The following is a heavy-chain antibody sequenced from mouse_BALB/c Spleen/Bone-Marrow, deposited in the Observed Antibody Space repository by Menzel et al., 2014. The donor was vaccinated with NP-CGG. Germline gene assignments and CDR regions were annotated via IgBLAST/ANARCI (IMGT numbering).Heavy chain of an antibody. CDR3: ARYRLGTYFDY. D-gene: IGHD2-14*01. V-gene: IGHV14-1*02. CDR1: GFNIKDYY. J-gene: IGHJ2*01. Sequence: DVQLQESGAELVRPGALVKLSCKASGFNIKDYYMHWVRQRPEQGLEWIGRIDPANGDTRYDPKFQGKATITADTSSSTAYLQLSSLTSEDTAVYCCARYRLGTYFDYWGQGTTLTVSS. CDR2: IDPANGDT.